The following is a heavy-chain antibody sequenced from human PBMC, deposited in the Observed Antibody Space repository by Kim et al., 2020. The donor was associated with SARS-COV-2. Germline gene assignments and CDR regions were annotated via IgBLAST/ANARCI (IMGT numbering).Heavy chain of an antibody. J-gene: IGHJ4*02. CDR3: AREAETFDY. Sequence: GGSLRLSCAASGFTFSTFWMTWVRQVPGKGLEWVANINLDGNRRFYVDSVKGRFTISRDNFANSMYLQMNSLRAEDTAVYYCAREAETFDYWGQGILVSVSS. V-gene: IGHV3-7*01. D-gene: IGHD6-19*01. CDR1: GFTFSTFW. CDR2: INLDGNRR.